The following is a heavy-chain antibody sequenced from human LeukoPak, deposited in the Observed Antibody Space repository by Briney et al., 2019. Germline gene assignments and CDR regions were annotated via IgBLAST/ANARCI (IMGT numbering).Heavy chain of an antibody. CDR3: ARGRMGLLWFGELLPYYFDY. V-gene: IGHV3-7*03. J-gene: IGHJ4*02. Sequence: GGSLRLSCAASGFTFSSYWMSWVRQAPGKGLEWVANIKQDGSEKYYVDSVKGRFTISRDNAKNSLYLQMNSLRAEDTAVYYCARGRMGLLWFGELLPYYFDYWGQGTLVTVSS. CDR1: GFTFSSYW. D-gene: IGHD3-10*01. CDR2: IKQDGSEK.